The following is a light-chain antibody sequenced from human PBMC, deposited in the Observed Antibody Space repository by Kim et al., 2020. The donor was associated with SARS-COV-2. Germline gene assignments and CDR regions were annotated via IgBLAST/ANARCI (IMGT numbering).Light chain of an antibody. CDR1: QSVSSSY. Sequence: EIVLTQSPGTLSLSPGERATLSCRASQSVSSSYLAWYQQKPGQAPRLLMYGASSRATGIADRFSGSGSGTDFILTISRLEPEDFAVYYCQQYDSSPTITFGQGTRLEIK. J-gene: IGKJ5*01. CDR3: QQYDSSPTIT. CDR2: GAS. V-gene: IGKV3-20*01.